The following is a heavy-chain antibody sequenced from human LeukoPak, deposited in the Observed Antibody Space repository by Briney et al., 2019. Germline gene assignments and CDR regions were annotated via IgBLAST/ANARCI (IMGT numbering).Heavy chain of an antibody. D-gene: IGHD3-9*01. CDR3: ARMGPDILTGYYPNFDY. V-gene: IGHV1-8*03. CDR1: GYTVTSYD. CDR2: MNPNSGNT. Sequence: ASVKVSCKASGYTVTSYDINWVRQATGQGLEWMGWMNPNSGNTGYAQKFQGRVTITRNTSISTAYMELSSLRSEDTAVYYCARMGPDILTGYYPNFDYWGQGTLVTVSS. J-gene: IGHJ4*02.